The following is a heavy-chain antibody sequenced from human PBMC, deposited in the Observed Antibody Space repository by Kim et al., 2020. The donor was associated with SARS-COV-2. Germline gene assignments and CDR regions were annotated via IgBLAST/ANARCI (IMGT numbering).Heavy chain of an antibody. CDR3: ARDQDYYDSSGYLALFDY. D-gene: IGHD3-22*01. Sequence: ASVKVSCKASGYTFTSYGISWMRQAPGQGLEWMGLISAYNGNTNYAQKLQGRVTMTTDTSTSTAYMELRSLRSDDTAVYYCARDQDYYDSSGYLALFDYWGQGTLVTVSS. V-gene: IGHV1-18*01. CDR2: ISAYNGNT. CDR1: GYTFTSYG. J-gene: IGHJ4*02.